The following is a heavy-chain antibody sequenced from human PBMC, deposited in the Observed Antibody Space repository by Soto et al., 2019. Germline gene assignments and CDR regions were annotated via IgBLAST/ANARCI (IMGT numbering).Heavy chain of an antibody. J-gene: IGHJ6*02. CDR2: INPNSGGT. D-gene: IGHD3-3*02. CDR3: ARDGFVLADRWDNGMDV. CDR1: GYTFTGYY. V-gene: IGHV1-2*04. Sequence: ASVKVSCKASGYTFTGYYMHWVRQAPGQGLEWMGWINPNSGGTNYAQKFQGWVTMTRDTSISTAYMELSRLRSDDTAVYYCARDGFVLADRWDNGMDVWGQGTTVTVSS.